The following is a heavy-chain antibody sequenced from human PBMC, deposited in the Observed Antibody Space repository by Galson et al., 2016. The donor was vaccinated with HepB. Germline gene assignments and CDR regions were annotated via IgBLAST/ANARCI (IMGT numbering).Heavy chain of an antibody. CDR3: ARTLNRGSHFDD. CDR2: IYWDDDK. CDR1: GFSLSTSGVG. D-gene: IGHD7-27*01. Sequence: PALVKPTQTLTLTCTFSGFSLSTSGVGVGWIRQPPGKALEWLALIYWDDDKYYSTSLKTRLTISKDTSKNQVVLTMTNMDPVDTATYYCARTLNRGSHFDDWGQGALVTVSS. J-gene: IGHJ4*02. V-gene: IGHV2-70*01.